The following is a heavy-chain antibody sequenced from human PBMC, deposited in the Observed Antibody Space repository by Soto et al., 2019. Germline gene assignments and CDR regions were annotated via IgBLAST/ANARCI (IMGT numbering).Heavy chain of an antibody. CDR3: AKGGYCSSTSCYTVPMDV. V-gene: IGHV3-23*01. Sequence: PGGSRRLSWAASGFTVSSYAMSWVRQAPGKGLEWVSAISGSGGSTYYADSVKGRFTISRDNSKNTLYLQMNSLRAEDTAVYYCAKGGYCSSTSCYTVPMDVCGQGTTVTVSS. D-gene: IGHD2-2*02. CDR2: ISGSGGST. J-gene: IGHJ6*02. CDR1: GFTVSSYA.